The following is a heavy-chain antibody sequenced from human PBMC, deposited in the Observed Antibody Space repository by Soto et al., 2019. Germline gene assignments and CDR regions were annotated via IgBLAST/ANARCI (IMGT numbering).Heavy chain of an antibody. CDR2: FSTGGDGGTT. CDR3: SKKVTRGPGSQLFDY. Sequence: GGSLRLSCAASGFTFSSYSMSWVRQAPGKGLEWVSGFSTGGDGGTTYYADSVKGRFTISRDNSKNTLFLQMNSLRAEDTAIYYCSKKVTRGPGSQLFDYWGQGTLDTVSS. CDR1: GFTFSSYS. D-gene: IGHD3-10*01. V-gene: IGHV3-23*01. J-gene: IGHJ4*02.